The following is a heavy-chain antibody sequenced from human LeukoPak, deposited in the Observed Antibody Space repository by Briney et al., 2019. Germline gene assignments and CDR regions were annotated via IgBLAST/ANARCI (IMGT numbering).Heavy chain of an antibody. Sequence: PGRSLRLSCAASGFTFSSYAIHWVRQAPGKGLEWVAVISYDGSNKYYADSVKGRFTISRDNSKNTLYLQMSSLRAEDTAVYYCARVASITFGGVMVIGEYFQHWGQGTLVTVSS. J-gene: IGHJ1*01. CDR3: ARVASITFGGVMVIGEYFQH. CDR2: ISYDGSNK. CDR1: GFTFSSYA. D-gene: IGHD3-16*01. V-gene: IGHV3-30-3*01.